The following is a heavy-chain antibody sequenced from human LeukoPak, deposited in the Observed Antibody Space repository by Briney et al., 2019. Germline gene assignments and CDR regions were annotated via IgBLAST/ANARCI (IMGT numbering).Heavy chain of an antibody. CDR3: ARHGRHDSSVNWFDP. CDR1: SGSISTYY. V-gene: IGHV4-59*08. Sequence: PSETLSLTCTVSSGSISTYYWSWIRQPPGKGLEWIGYIYHSGGTNYNPSLKSRVTISVDTSKTQFSLKLSSVTAADTAVYYCARHGRHDSSVNWFDPWGQGTLVTVSS. J-gene: IGHJ5*02. D-gene: IGHD2-15*01. CDR2: IYHSGGT.